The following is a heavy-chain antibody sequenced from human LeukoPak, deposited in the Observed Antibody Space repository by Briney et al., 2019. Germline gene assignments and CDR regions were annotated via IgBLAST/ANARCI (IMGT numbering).Heavy chain of an antibody. CDR2: INPNNGAT. V-gene: IGHV1-2*02. J-gene: IGHJ4*02. D-gene: IGHD1-1*01. CDR1: GYTFSGYY. CDR3: ARYNWNDVVSALDS. Sequence: ASVKVSCKASGYTFSGYYIHCARQAPGQGLEWIGWINPNNGATNYAQKFQGGVTMTRVTSITTSYMEVSSLTSDDTAVFYCARYNWNDVVSALDSWGQGTLVTVSS.